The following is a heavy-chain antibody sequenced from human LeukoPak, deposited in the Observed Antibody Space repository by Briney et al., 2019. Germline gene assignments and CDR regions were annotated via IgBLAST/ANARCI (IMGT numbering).Heavy chain of an antibody. D-gene: IGHD2-2*01. CDR2: IYYSGST. J-gene: IGHJ4*02. CDR1: GGSISSYY. CDR3: ARGVYCSSTSCYWGFFDY. V-gene: IGHV4-59*01. Sequence: SETLSLTCTVSGGSISSYYWSWIRQPPGKGLEWIGYIYYSGSTNYNPSLKSRVTTSVDTSKNQFSLKLSSVTAADTAVYYCARGVYCSSTSCYWGFFDYWGQGTLVTVSS.